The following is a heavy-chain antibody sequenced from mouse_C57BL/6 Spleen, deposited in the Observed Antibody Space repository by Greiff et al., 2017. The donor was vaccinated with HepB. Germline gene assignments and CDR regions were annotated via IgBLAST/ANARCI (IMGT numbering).Heavy chain of an antibody. D-gene: IGHD2-3*01. Sequence: QVQLQQPGAELVKPGASVKLSCKASGYTFTSYWMQWVKQRPGQGLEWIGEIDPSDSYTNYNQKFKGKATLTVDTSSSTAYMQLSSLTSEDSAVYYCARIYDGTSRRFAYWGQGTLVTVSA. CDR3: ARIYDGTSRRFAY. V-gene: IGHV1-50*01. CDR2: IDPSDSYT. J-gene: IGHJ3*01. CDR1: GYTFTSYW.